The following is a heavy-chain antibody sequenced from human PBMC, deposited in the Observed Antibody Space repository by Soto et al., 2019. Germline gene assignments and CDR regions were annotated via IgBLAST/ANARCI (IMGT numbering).Heavy chain of an antibody. Sequence: GGSLSLSCAASGFTFSSYTMNWVRQAPGKGLEWVSYISTSSSTIHYADSVKGRFTISRDNAKNSLYLQMNSLRYEDTAVYYCARAISRYYFDYWGHGTPVTVSS. J-gene: IGHJ4*01. CDR2: ISTSSSTI. CDR3: ARAISRYYFDY. D-gene: IGHD2-21*01. V-gene: IGHV3-48*02. CDR1: GFTFSSYT.